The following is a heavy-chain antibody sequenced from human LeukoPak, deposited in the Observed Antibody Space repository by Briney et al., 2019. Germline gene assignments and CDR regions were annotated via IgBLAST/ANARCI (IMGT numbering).Heavy chain of an antibody. J-gene: IGHJ4*02. CDR1: GFTFSSYT. V-gene: IGHV3-21*01. CDR2: ISSSSSYI. D-gene: IGHD2-2*02. Sequence: GGSLSLSCAASGFTFSSYTMNWVRQAPGKGLEWDSSISSSSSYIFYADSVKGRFTISRDNAKNSLYLQMNSLRAEDTAVYSCARAHCTSTSCYIDYWGQGTLVTVSS. CDR3: ARAHCTSTSCYIDY.